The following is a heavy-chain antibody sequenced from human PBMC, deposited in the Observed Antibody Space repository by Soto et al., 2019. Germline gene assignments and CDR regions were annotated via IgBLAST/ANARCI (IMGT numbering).Heavy chain of an antibody. D-gene: IGHD2-21*01. CDR2: ISYDGSTK. V-gene: IGHV3-30*18. J-gene: IGHJ2*01. Sequence: QVQLVESGGGVVQPGRSLRLSCAASGITFSTYGMHWVRQAPGKGLEWVGVISYDGSTKYYADSVKGRFTISRDNSKNTLYLQMNSLRAEDTAMYYCAKMVGIPWYFDLWGRGTLVTVSS. CDR1: GITFSTYG. CDR3: AKMVGIPWYFDL.